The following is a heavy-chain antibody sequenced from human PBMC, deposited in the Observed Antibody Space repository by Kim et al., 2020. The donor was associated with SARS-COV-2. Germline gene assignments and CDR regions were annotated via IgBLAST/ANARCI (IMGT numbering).Heavy chain of an antibody. CDR1: GFTFSDYY. CDR3: AMYQLLYESPYYYYGMDV. CDR2: ISSSSSYT. Sequence: GGSLRLSCAASGFTFSDYYMSWIRQAPGKGLEWVSYISSSSSYTNYADSVKGRFTISRDNAKNSLYLQMNSLRAEDTAVYYCAMYQLLYESPYYYYGMDVWGQGTTVTVSS. D-gene: IGHD2-2*02. J-gene: IGHJ6*02. V-gene: IGHV3-11*03.